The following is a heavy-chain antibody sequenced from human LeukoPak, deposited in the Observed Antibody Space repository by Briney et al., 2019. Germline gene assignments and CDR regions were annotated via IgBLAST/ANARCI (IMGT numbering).Heavy chain of an antibody. D-gene: IGHD6-13*01. J-gene: IGHJ6*02. CDR2: IYYSGST. Sequence: PSETLSLTCTVSGGSISSGGYYWSWIRQHPGKGLEWIGYIYYSGSTYYNPSLKSRVTISVDTSKNQFSLKLSSVTAADTAVYYCARGHSSSWPHYYYYGMDVWGQGTTVTVSS. CDR3: ARGHSSSWPHYYYYGMDV. V-gene: IGHV4-31*03. CDR1: GGSISSGGYY.